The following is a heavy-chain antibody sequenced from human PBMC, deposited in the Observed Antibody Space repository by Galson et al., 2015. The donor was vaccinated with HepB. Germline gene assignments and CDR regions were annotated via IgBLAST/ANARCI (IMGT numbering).Heavy chain of an antibody. Sequence: SGAEVKKPGESLRISCRGSGYSFTSYWIRWVRQMPGKGLEWMGRIDPSDSYTNYSPSFQGHVTISADKSISTAYLQWSSLKASETAMYYCGGQPKMIVPPYWFDPGGQGTLVTVPS. CDR3: GGQPKMIVPPYWFDP. V-gene: IGHV5-10-1*01. CDR1: GYSFTSYW. CDR2: IDPSDSYT. J-gene: IGHJ5*02. D-gene: IGHD3-22*01.